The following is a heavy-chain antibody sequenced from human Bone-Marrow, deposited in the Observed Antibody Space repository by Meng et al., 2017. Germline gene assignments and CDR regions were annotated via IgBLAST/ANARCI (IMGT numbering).Heavy chain of an antibody. Sequence: GESLKISCAASGFTFSSYAMHWVRQAPGKGLEWVAVISYDGSNKYYADSVKGRFTISRDNSKNTLYLQMNSLRAEDTAVYYCAGGGDYYDYVWVSYRYNDYWGQGTLVTVSS. CDR1: GFTFSSYA. D-gene: IGHD3-16*02. CDR2: ISYDGSNK. V-gene: IGHV3-30*04. J-gene: IGHJ4*02. CDR3: AGGGDYYDYVWVSYRYNDY.